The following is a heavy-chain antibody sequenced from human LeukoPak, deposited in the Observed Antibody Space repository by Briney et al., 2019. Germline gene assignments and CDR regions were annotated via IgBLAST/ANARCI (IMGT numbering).Heavy chain of an antibody. CDR1: GSTFSNYG. D-gene: IGHD3-10*01. CDR3: AKDRSSGSGSYYRYYYYGMDV. CDR2: ISYDGSNK. Sequence: GGSLRLSCAASGSTFSNYGMHWVRQAPGKGLEWVAVISYDGSNKYYADSVKGRFTISRDNSKNTLYLQMNSLRAEDTAVYYCAKDRSSGSGSYYRYYYYGMDVWGQGTTVTVSS. J-gene: IGHJ6*02. V-gene: IGHV3-30*18.